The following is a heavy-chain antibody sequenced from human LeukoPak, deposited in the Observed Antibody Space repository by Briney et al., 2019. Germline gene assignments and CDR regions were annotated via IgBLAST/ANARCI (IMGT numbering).Heavy chain of an antibody. J-gene: IGHJ4*02. D-gene: IGHD4/OR15-4a*01. CDR2: IRGDGGLI. V-gene: IGHV3-7*03. CDR3: AKSGLSRFDY. CDR1: GFTFSSSW. Sequence: PGGSLRLSCEASGFTFSSSWMNWVRQAPGKGLEWVANIRGDGGLIYYVDSVKGRFTISRDNSKNTLSLQMNSLRAEDTAVYYCAKSGLSRFDYWGQGTLVTVSS.